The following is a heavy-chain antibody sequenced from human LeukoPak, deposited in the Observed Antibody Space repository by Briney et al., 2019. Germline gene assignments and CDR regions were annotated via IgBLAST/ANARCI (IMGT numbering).Heavy chain of an antibody. CDR2: ISAYNGNT. CDR3: ARKSQYYDILTGFDY. V-gene: IGHV1-18*01. J-gene: IGHJ4*02. D-gene: IGHD3-9*01. CDR1: GYTFTSYG. Sequence: ASVKVSCKASGYTFTSYGISWVRQTPGQGLEWMGWISAYNGNTNYAQKLQGRVTMTTDTSTSTAYMELRSLRSDDTAVYYCARKSQYYDILTGFDYWGQGTLVTVSP.